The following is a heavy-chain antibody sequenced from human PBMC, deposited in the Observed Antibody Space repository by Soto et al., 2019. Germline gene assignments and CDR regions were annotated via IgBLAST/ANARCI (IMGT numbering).Heavy chain of an antibody. J-gene: IGHJ6*02. Sequence: QVQLVQSGAEVKKPGASVKVSCKASGYTFTSDGISWVRQAPGQGLEWVGWISAYNGNTNYAQKLQGRVTMTTDTSTSTAYMELRSLRSDDTAVYYCASGQLRWFGELSSYGMDVWGQGTTVTVSS. CDR3: ASGQLRWFGELSSYGMDV. CDR2: ISAYNGNT. V-gene: IGHV1-18*04. CDR1: GYTFTSDG. D-gene: IGHD3-10*01.